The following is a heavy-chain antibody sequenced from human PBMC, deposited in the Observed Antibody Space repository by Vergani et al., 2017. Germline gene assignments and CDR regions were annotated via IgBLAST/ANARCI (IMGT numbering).Heavy chain of an antibody. CDR2: IWSDGSNK. J-gene: IGHJ6*02. Sequence: QVQLVESGGGVVQPGRSLRLSCAASGFTFSSYGMHWVRQAPGKGLEWVAVIWSDGSNKYYADSVKGRFTISRDNSKNTLYLQMNSLRAEDTAVYYCARDPAVGATGSRAYYYYGMDVWGQGTTVTVSS. V-gene: IGHV3-33*01. D-gene: IGHD5-12*01. CDR1: GFTFSSYG. CDR3: ARDPAVGATGSRAYYYYGMDV.